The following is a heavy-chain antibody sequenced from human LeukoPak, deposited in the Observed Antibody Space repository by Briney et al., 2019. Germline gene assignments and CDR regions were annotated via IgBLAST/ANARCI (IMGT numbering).Heavy chain of an antibody. CDR1: GYTFTSYY. Sequence: GASVKVSCKASGYTFTSYYVHWVRHAPGQGLERMGIINPSGGSTTYAQKFQGRVTMTRDTSTSTVYMELSSLRSEDTAVYYCARVNDFWSGSWDSWGQGTLVTVSS. D-gene: IGHD3-3*01. CDR3: ARVNDFWSGSWDS. J-gene: IGHJ4*02. V-gene: IGHV1-46*01. CDR2: INPSGGST.